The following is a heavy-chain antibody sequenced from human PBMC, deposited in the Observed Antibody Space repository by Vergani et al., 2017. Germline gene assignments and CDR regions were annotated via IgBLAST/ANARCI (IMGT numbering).Heavy chain of an antibody. Sequence: QLQLQESGPRLVKPSETLSLTCSLSGMSISNNNYYWGWIRQPPGTGLEWIGSIYDSRNNNYRPSLKSRVSISVDTSKNQFSLNLTSVTAADTAVYSCARHLRQLARNDVVDGWCHGPLVTVSS. J-gene: IGHJ3*01. CDR2: IYDSRNN. V-gene: IGHV4-39*01. D-gene: IGHD6-6*01. CDR3: ARHLRQLARNDVVDG. CDR1: GMSISNNNYY.